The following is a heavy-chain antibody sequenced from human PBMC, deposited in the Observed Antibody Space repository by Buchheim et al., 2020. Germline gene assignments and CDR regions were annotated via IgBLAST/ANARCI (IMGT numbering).Heavy chain of an antibody. CDR3: VAYYDFWGRDY. CDR2: IYAGGTT. Sequence: EVQLVESGGGLVQPGGSLRLSCAASRFTVSSNYMSWVRQAPGKGLEWVSIIYAGGTTYYADSVKGRFTISRDSSKNTLYLQMNNLRAEDTAVYYCVAYYDFWGRDYWGQGTL. D-gene: IGHD3-3*01. CDR1: RFTVSSNY. J-gene: IGHJ4*02. V-gene: IGHV3-66*02.